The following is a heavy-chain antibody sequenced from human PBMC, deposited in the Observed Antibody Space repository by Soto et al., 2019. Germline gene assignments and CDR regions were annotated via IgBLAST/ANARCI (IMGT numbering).Heavy chain of an antibody. V-gene: IGHV4-34*01. J-gene: IGHJ4*02. CDR1: GGSFSDYY. CDR3: ARVLRRELLIFDY. CDR2: INHSGST. D-gene: IGHD1-26*01. Sequence: PSETLSLTCAVYGGSFSDYYWSWIRQPPGKGLEWIGEINHSGSTNYNPSLKSRVTISVDTSKNQFSLKLTSVTAADTAVYYCARVLRRELLIFDYWGQGTLVT.